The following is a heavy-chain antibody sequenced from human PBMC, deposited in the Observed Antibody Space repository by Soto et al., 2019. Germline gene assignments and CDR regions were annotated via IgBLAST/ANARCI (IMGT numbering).Heavy chain of an antibody. J-gene: IGHJ4*02. CDR1: GYTFSTCG. V-gene: IGHV3-23*01. D-gene: IGHD3-22*01. Sequence: PGGSLRLSCADSGYTFSTCGMSWVRQAPGKGLEWVSAISGSGHSTHYADSVKGRFTISRDNSKNTLYLQMNSLRAEDTAVYYCAKGRPNYYDSSAYSEWGQGTLVTVSS. CDR2: ISGSGHST. CDR3: AKGRPNYYDSSAYSE.